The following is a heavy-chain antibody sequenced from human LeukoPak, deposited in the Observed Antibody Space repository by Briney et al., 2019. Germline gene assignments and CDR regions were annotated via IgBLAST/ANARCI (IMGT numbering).Heavy chain of an antibody. J-gene: IGHJ4*02. D-gene: IGHD3-10*01. Sequence: GESLKISLQGSGYSFSNYLVGWGPQVPGKGPEWVGFIYPGESDTRYSPSFQGQVTISADKSISTAYLQWRSLKASDTAMYYCARNRGDNTFDYRGQGILVTVSS. CDR1: GYSFSNYL. CDR3: ARNRGDNTFDY. CDR2: IYPGESDT. V-gene: IGHV5-51*01.